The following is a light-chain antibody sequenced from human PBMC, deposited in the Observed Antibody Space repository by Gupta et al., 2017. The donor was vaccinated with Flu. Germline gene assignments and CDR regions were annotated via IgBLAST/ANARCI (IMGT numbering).Light chain of an antibody. Sequence: PATLSLSPGEGATLSCRASQSVSSQLGRYQQKPGQAPRLLIYDASNSATGIPSKFSGSGSGTDFTLTIRSLEPEDIAVYYCHQRSNWRRTFGQGTKLEIK. V-gene: IGKV3-11*01. CDR2: DAS. CDR3: HQRSNWRRT. J-gene: IGKJ2*01. CDR1: QSVSSQ.